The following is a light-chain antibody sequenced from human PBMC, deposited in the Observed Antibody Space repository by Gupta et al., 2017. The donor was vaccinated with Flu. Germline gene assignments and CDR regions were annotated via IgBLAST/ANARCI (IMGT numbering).Light chain of an antibody. Sequence: QSVLPPPPSASGSPGQRVTISCSGSSSNIGSNYVYWYQQLPGTAPKLLIYRNNQRPSGVPDRFSGSKSGTSASLAISGLRSEDEADYYCAAWDDSLSGVFGGGTKLTVL. CDR1: SSNIGSNY. CDR3: AAWDDSLSGV. J-gene: IGLJ3*02. V-gene: IGLV1-47*01. CDR2: RNN.